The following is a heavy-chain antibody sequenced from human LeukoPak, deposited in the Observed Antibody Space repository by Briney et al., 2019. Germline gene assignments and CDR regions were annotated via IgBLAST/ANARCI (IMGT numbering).Heavy chain of an antibody. CDR2: IYSGGST. V-gene: IGHV3-53*01. D-gene: IGHD2-21*01. CDR3: TRGGGGSFPHY. Sequence: SGGSLRLSCAASGFTVSSNFLSWVRQPPGKGLEWVSDIYSGGSTYYADSVKGRFTISRDNSKNTLYLQINSLRAEDTAVYYCTRGGGGSFPHYWGQGTLVTVSS. CDR1: GFTVSSNF. J-gene: IGHJ4*02.